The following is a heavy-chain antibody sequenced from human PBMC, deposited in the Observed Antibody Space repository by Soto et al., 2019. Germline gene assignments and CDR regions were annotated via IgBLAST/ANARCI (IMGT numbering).Heavy chain of an antibody. CDR1: GGSISSYY. Sequence: SETLSLTCTVSGGSISSYYWSWIRQPPGKGLEWIGYIYYSGSTNYNPSLKSRVTISVDTSKNQFSLKLSSVTAADTAVYYCARHPTGDWYFDYWGQGTLVTVSS. CDR2: IYYSGST. V-gene: IGHV4-59*08. CDR3: ARHPTGDWYFDY. D-gene: IGHD7-27*01. J-gene: IGHJ4*02.